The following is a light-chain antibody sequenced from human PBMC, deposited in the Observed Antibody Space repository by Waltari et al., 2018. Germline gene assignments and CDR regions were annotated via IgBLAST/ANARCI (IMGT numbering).Light chain of an antibody. CDR2: GGS. J-gene: IGKJ2*03. V-gene: IGKV2-40*01. Sequence: DIVMTQTPLFLTITPGEPASISCRSSQSLLYSNGNTYLHWYLQKPGQSPQLLIYGGSNRASGVPDRFSGSGSGIDFILKISKVEAEDVGVYYCVQTIAFPYSFGQGTKVEIK. CDR3: VQTIAFPYS. CDR1: QSLLYSNGNTY.